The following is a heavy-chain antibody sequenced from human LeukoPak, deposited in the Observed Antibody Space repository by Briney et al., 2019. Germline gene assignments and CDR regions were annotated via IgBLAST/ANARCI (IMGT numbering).Heavy chain of an antibody. V-gene: IGHV3-49*04. CDR1: GLTFINYG. J-gene: IGHJ4*02. CDR2: IRSKAYGGTT. D-gene: IGHD6-6*01. CDR3: AKDSGDSSSSDY. Sequence: GGSLGKSCAASGLTFINYGMTLGRQAPGKGLERVGFIRSKAYGGTTEYAASVKGRFTITRDDSKSIGYLKMNSLKTEDTAVYYSAKDSGDSSSSDYWGQGTLVTVSS.